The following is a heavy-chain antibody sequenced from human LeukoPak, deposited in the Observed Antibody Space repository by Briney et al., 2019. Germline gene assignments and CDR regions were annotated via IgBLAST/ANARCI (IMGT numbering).Heavy chain of an antibody. CDR1: TYSVTSDYY. CDR2: IYHTGSS. D-gene: IGHD3-16*01. Sequence: SETLSLTCAVSTYSVTSDYYWAWIRQSPETGLVWIGTIYHTGSSYYNPSLESRVTMSVHTFDNEFSLKLTSVTAADTAVYYCARHWGRREAFDIWGQGTVATVSS. J-gene: IGHJ3*02. V-gene: IGHV4-38-2*01. CDR3: ARHWGRREAFDI.